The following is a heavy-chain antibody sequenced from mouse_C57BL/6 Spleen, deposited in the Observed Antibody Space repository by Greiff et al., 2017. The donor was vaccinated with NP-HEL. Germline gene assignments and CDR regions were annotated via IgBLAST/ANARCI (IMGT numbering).Heavy chain of an antibody. V-gene: IGHV1-26*01. J-gene: IGHJ2*01. CDR1: GYTFTDYY. D-gene: IGHD1-1*01. Sequence: VQLQQSGPELVKPGASVKISCKASGYTFTDYYMNWVKQSHGKSLEWIGDINPNNGGTSYNQKFKGKATLTVDKSSSTAYMELRSLTSEDSAVYYCARSESTTVDYWGQGTTLTVSS. CDR2: INPNNGGT. CDR3: ARSESTTVDY.